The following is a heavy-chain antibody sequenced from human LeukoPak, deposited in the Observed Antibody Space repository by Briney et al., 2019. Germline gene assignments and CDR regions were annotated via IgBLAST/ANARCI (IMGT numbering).Heavy chain of an antibody. Sequence: GGSLRLSCAASGFTFSSYAMHWVRQAPGKGLEWVAVISYDGSNKYYADSVKGRFTISRDNAKNSLYLQMNSLRAEDTAVYYCARHRTASDYWGQGTLVTVSS. CDR3: ARHRTASDY. D-gene: IGHD3-16*02. CDR1: GFTFSSYA. V-gene: IGHV3-30*04. CDR2: ISYDGSNK. J-gene: IGHJ4*02.